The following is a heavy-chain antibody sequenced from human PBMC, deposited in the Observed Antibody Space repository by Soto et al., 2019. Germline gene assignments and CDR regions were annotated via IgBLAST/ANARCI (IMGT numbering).Heavy chain of an antibody. CDR2: ISGSGGST. D-gene: IGHD3-10*01. CDR1: GFTFSSYA. Sequence: EVQLLESGGGLVQPGGSLRLSCAASGFTFSSYAMSWVRQAPGKGLEWVSAISGSGGSTYYADSVKGRFTISRDNSKNTLYLQMNSLRAEDTAVYYCAEEGSLQNLSHYYYYGMDFWGQGTTVTVSS. J-gene: IGHJ6*02. V-gene: IGHV3-23*01. CDR3: AEEGSLQNLSHYYYYGMDF.